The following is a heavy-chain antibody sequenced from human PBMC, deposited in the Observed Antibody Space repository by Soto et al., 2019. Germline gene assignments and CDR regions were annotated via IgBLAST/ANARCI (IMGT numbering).Heavy chain of an antibody. D-gene: IGHD2-2*02. CDR2: IYSGGST. CDR3: ARDRGVPAAIGYYYYYMDV. Sequence: GGSLRLSCAASGFTVSSNYMSWVRQAPGKGLEWVSVIYSGGSTYYADSVKGRFTISRDNSKNRLYLQMNSLRAEDTAVYYCARDRGVPAAIGYYYYYMDVWGKGTTVTVSS. V-gene: IGHV3-66*01. J-gene: IGHJ6*03. CDR1: GFTVSSNY.